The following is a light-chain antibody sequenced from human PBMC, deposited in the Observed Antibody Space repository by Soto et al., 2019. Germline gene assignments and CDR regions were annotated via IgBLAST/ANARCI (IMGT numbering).Light chain of an antibody. Sequence: EIVLTQSPGTLSLSPGERATLSCRASQSVSSSYLAWYQQKPGQAPRLLIYGASSRATGNPARFSGSGSGTDFTLTISRLEPEGFAVYYCQQYGSSPRTFGPGTKVDIK. V-gene: IGKV3-20*01. J-gene: IGKJ3*01. CDR3: QQYGSSPRT. CDR1: QSVSSSY. CDR2: GAS.